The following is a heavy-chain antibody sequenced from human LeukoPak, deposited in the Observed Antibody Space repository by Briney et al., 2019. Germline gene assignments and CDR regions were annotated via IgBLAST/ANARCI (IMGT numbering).Heavy chain of an antibody. CDR3: ARDIHY. J-gene: IGHJ4*02. CDR2: ISAYNGNT. V-gene: IGHV1-18*01. CDR1: VYTFISYG. Sequence: ASVKVSFKASVYTFISYGISWVRQAPGQGLEWMGWISAYNGNTKYAQKVQGRVTMTTDTSTSTAYMELRSLRSDDTAVYYCARDIHYWGQGTLVTVSS.